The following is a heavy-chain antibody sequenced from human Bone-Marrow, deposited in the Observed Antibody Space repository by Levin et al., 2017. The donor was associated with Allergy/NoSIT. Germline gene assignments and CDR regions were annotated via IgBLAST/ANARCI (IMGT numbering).Heavy chain of an antibody. CDR3: ASDLYDSSEGY. V-gene: IGHV3-11*01. J-gene: IGHJ4*02. CDR1: GFTFSDYY. CDR2: ISSSGSTI. Sequence: GGSLRLSCAASGFTFSDYYMSWIRQAPGKGLEWVSYISSSGSTINYADSVKGRFTISRDNAKNSLYLQMNSLRAEDKAVYYCASDLYDSSEGYWGQGTLVTVSS. D-gene: IGHD3-22*01.